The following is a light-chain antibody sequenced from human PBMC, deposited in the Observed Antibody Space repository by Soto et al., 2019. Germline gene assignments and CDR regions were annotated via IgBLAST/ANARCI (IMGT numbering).Light chain of an antibody. Sequence: IQMTQSLSSLSASVGDRVTITCRASQSIISYLNWYQQKPGKAPKVLIYTASSLQSGVPSRFSGSGSGTDFTLTISSLQPEDFASYYCQQSYSGWSFGQGTKVEIK. CDR1: QSIISY. CDR2: TAS. J-gene: IGKJ1*01. V-gene: IGKV1-39*01. CDR3: QQSYSGWS.